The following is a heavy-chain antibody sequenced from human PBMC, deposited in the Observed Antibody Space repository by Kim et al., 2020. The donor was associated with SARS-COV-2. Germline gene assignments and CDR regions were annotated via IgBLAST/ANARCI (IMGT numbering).Heavy chain of an antibody. J-gene: IGHJ6*02. CDR3: AKAQELELRWGMDV. V-gene: IGHV3-9*01. Sequence: DSVKGRFTISRDNAKNSLYLQMNSLRAEDTALYYCAKAQELELRWGMDVWGQGTTVTVSS. D-gene: IGHD1-7*01.